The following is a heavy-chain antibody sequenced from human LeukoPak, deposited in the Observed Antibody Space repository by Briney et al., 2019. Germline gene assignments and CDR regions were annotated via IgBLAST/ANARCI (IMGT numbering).Heavy chain of an antibody. D-gene: IGHD5-24*01. CDR2: IIPIFGTA. J-gene: IGHJ3*02. CDR3: ARGVDGYNSDAFDI. V-gene: IGHV1-69*05. Sequence: SVKVSCTASGGTFSSYAISWVRQAPGQGLEWMGRIIPIFGTANYAQKFQGRVTITTDESTSTAYMELSSLRSEDTAVYYCARGVDGYNSDAFDIWGQGTMVTVSS. CDR1: GGTFSSYA.